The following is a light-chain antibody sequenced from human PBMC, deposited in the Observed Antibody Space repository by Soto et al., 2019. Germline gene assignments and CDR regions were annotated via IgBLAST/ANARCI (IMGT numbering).Light chain of an antibody. CDR2: GAS. J-gene: IGKJ1*01. V-gene: IGKV3-20*01. CDR1: QSVRSNF. Sequence: EILLTQSPATLSLSPGERATLSCRASQSVRSNFLAWYQQKPGQAPRLLIYGASNRATGIPDRFSGSGSGTDFTLTITRLEPEDFAMYYCQRYDSLRTFGQGTKVDIK. CDR3: QRYDSLRT.